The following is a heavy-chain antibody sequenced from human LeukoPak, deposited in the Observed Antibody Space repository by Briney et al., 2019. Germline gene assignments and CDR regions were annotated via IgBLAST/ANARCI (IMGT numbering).Heavy chain of an antibody. D-gene: IGHD2-15*01. CDR1: GSTFTNAW. V-gene: IGHV3-74*01. Sequence: PGGSLRLSCAASGSTFTNAWMHWVRQAPGKGLVWVSRIKSDGSSTTYADSVKGRFTISRDNAKNTLYLEMNSLRAEDTAVYYCARTFAAAHIDYWGQGTLVTVSS. CDR3: ARTFAAAHIDY. J-gene: IGHJ4*02. CDR2: IKSDGSST.